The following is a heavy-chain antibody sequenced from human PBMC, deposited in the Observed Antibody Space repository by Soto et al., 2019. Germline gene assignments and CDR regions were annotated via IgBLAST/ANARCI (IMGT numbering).Heavy chain of an antibody. J-gene: IGHJ4*02. D-gene: IGHD4-17*01. CDR2: ITPSGGSR. CDR1: GYTFPRCY. V-gene: IGHV1-46*01. Sequence: WVKVSCHASGYTFPRCYMHWVQRAPGPGVEWLGRITPSGGSRSSAQKFQGRVTLTRDTSTSTVYMVLSSLRSEETAVYYCESDYGDYFDYWGQGTLVTVSS. CDR3: ESDYGDYFDY.